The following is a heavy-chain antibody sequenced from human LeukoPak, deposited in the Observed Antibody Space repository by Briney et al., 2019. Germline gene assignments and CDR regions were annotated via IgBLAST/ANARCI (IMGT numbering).Heavy chain of an antibody. J-gene: IGHJ5*01. CDR1: GFTFSTFE. CDR2: ISNGGQTI. Sequence: GGSLRLSCAASGFTFSTFEMNWVRQSPGKGLEWISWISNGGQTIYYTDSVKGRFTVSRDNAKNLLFLQMNSLRAEEPAVYYCGRDPPGTETNDSGGQGTLVTVSS. V-gene: IGHV3-48*03. D-gene: IGHD1/OR15-1a*01. CDR3: GRDPPGTETNDS.